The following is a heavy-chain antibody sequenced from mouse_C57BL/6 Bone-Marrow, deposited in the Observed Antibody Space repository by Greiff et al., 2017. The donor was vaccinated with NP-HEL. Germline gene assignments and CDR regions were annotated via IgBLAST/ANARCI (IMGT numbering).Heavy chain of an antibody. CDR1: GYTFTSYG. V-gene: IGHV1-81*01. J-gene: IGHJ1*03. Sequence: VQRVESGAELARPGASVKLSCKASGYTFTSYGISWVKQRTGQGLEWIGEIYPRSGNTYYNEKFKGKATLTADKSSSTAYMELRSLTSEDSAVYFCARSLDGYYPYWYFDVWGTGTTVTVSS. D-gene: IGHD2-3*01. CDR2: IYPRSGNT. CDR3: ARSLDGYYPYWYFDV.